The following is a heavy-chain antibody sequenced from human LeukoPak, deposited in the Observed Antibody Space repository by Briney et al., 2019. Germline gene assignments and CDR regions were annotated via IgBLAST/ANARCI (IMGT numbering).Heavy chain of an antibody. Sequence: GGSLRLSCAASGFTFDDYAMHWVRQAPGKGLEWVSGISWNSGSIGYADSVKGRFTISRDNAKNSLYPQMNSLRAEDMALYYCAKGFAYNWNYDWFDPWGQGTLVTVSS. J-gene: IGHJ5*02. V-gene: IGHV3-9*03. CDR2: ISWNSGSI. CDR3: AKGFAYNWNYDWFDP. D-gene: IGHD1-7*01. CDR1: GFTFDDYA.